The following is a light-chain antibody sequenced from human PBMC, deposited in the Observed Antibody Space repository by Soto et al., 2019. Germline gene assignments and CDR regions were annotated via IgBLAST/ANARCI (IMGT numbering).Light chain of an antibody. CDR3: QQSYSTLGLT. J-gene: IGKJ4*01. CDR1: QSISSY. V-gene: IGKV1-39*01. CDR2: AES. Sequence: DIQMTQSPSSLSASVGDRVTITCRASQSISSYLNWYQQKPGKAPNLLIYAESSLQSGVPSRFSGSGSGTDFTLTISSLQPEDFATYYCQQSYSTLGLTFGGGTKVEIK.